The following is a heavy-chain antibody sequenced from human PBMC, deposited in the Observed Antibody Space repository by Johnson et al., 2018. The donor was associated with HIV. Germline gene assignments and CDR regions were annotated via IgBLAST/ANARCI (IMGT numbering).Heavy chain of an antibody. J-gene: IGHJ3*02. V-gene: IGHV3-11*04. Sequence: QMLLVESGGGLVKPGGSLRLSCAASGFTFSDYYMSWIRQAPGKGLEWVSYISSSGSTIYYADSVKGRFTISRDNSKNTLYLQMNSLRAEDTAVYYCAKDRGLSAFDIWGQGTVVTVSS. D-gene: IGHD3-10*01. CDR1: GFTFSDYY. CDR3: AKDRGLSAFDI. CDR2: ISSSGSTI.